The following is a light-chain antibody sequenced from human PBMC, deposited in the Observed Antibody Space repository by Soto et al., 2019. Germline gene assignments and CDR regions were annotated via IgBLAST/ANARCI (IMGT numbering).Light chain of an antibody. Sequence: EIVVTQSPATLSVSPGERATLSCRASQSVGNNFAWYQQKPGQGPRLLIFATSTRATGVPARFSGSGSGTDFTLPISSLQSEGFAVYYCQQYGDWPLTFGGGPRLRSN. CDR1: QSVGNN. J-gene: IGKJ4*01. CDR2: ATS. V-gene: IGKV3-15*01. CDR3: QQYGDWPLT.